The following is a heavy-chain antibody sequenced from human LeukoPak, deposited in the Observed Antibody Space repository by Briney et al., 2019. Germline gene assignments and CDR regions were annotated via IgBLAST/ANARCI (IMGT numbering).Heavy chain of an antibody. Sequence: GGSLRLSCAASGLTFSNYWMSWVRQAPGKGLEWVGNINQDGRAKYYVDSVKGRFTISRDNAKNSVYLQMNSLRDEDTAVYYCASSHDSSGNDWGQGTLVTVSS. CDR1: GLTFSNYW. J-gene: IGHJ4*02. V-gene: IGHV3-7*01. D-gene: IGHD3-22*01. CDR2: INQDGRAK. CDR3: ASSHDSSGND.